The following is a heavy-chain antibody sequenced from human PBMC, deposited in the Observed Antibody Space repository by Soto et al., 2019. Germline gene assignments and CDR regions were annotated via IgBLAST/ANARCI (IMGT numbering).Heavy chain of an antibody. V-gene: IGHV5-51*01. Sequence: GASLKISCKGSGYTFTSNWIGWVRQMPGKGLEWMGIIYPGDSETRYSPSVKGRFTISRDDSRTIAYLRMNSLKTEDTATYYCSRGFYANTSYPRFDFWGQGTLVTVSS. D-gene: IGHD2-21*01. J-gene: IGHJ4*02. CDR2: IYPGDSET. CDR1: GYTFTSNW. CDR3: SRGFYANTSYPRFDF.